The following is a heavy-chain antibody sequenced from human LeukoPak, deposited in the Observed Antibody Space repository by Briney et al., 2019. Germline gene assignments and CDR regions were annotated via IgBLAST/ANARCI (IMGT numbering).Heavy chain of an antibody. V-gene: IGHV3-53*01. CDR3: ARDRAVTGLDY. CDR1: GFTVSTKC. D-gene: IGHD4-17*01. Sequence: PGGSLRLSCAASGFTVSTKCMSWVRQAPGKGLEWVSVIYTGGTTYYTDSVKGRFTISRDNSKNTLYLQMNSLRAEDTAVYYCARDRAVTGLDYWGQGTLVTVSS. CDR2: IYTGGTT. J-gene: IGHJ4*02.